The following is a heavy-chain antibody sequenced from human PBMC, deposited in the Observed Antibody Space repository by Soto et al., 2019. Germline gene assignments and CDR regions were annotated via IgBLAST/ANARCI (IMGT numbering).Heavy chain of an antibody. Sequence: ASVKVSCKASGYTFTGYYMHWVRQAPGQGLEWMGWINPNSGGTNYAQKFQGWVTMTRDTSISTAYMELSRLGSDDTAVYYCARDRGEYSSSSSYYYYGMDVWGQGTTVTVSS. CDR3: ARDRGEYSSSSSYYYYGMDV. J-gene: IGHJ6*02. CDR2: INPNSGGT. V-gene: IGHV1-2*04. D-gene: IGHD6-6*01. CDR1: GYTFTGYY.